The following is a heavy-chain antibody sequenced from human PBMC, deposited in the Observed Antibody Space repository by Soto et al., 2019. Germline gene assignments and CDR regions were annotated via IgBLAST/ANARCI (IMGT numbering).Heavy chain of an antibody. V-gene: IGHV1-18*01. D-gene: IGHD3-22*01. CDR2: ISAYNGNT. CDR3: ARCMIVVVPGRDNCFDS. J-gene: IGHJ5*01. CDR1: GYTFTNYA. Sequence: GASVKVSCKASGYTFTNYAIHWVRQAPGQGLEWMGWISAYNGNTNYAQKLQGRVTMTTDTSTSTAYMELRSLRSDDTAVYYCARCMIVVVPGRDNCFDSRGQGPLITVSS.